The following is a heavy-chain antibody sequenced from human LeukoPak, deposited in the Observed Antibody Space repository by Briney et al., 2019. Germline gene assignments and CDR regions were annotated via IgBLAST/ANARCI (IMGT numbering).Heavy chain of an antibody. D-gene: IGHD3-3*01. V-gene: IGHV1-46*01. CDR1: GYTFTSYY. CDR3: ASDGTTIFGVYGMDV. J-gene: IGHJ6*02. CDR2: INPSGGST. Sequence: GASVKVSCKASGYTFTSYYMHWVRQAPGQGLEWMGIINPSGGSTSYAQKFQGRVTITADESTSTAYMELSSLRSEDTAVYYCASDGTTIFGVYGMDVWGQGTTVTVSS.